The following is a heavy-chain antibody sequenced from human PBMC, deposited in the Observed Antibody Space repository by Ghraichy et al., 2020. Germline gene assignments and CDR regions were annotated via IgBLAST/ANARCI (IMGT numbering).Heavy chain of an antibody. D-gene: IGHD6-6*01. CDR3: ARGLWKGLSSSFSYDYYYMDV. J-gene: IGHJ6*03. V-gene: IGHV1-18*01. CDR1: GYTFNNYD. CDR2: ISANNGNT. Sequence: ASVKVSCMASGYTFNNYDINWVRQAPGQGLEWMGWISANNGNTNSAQKFQGRVTMTTDTSTTTAYMELRSLRSDDTAVYYCARGLWKGLSSSFSYDYYYMDVWGKGTTVTVSS.